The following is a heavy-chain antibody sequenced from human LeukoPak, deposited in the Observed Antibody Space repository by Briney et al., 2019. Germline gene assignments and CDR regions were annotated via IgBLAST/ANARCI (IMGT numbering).Heavy chain of an antibody. Sequence: GASVKVSCKASGYTFTSYGISWVRQAPGQGLEWMGWISAYNGNTNYAQKLQGRVTMTTDTSTSTAYMELRSLRSDDTAVYYCARDLRIGGSLMDWFDPWGQGTLVTVSS. J-gene: IGHJ5*02. CDR2: ISAYNGNT. CDR1: GYTFTSYG. V-gene: IGHV1-18*04. CDR3: ARDLRIGGSLMDWFDP. D-gene: IGHD2-15*01.